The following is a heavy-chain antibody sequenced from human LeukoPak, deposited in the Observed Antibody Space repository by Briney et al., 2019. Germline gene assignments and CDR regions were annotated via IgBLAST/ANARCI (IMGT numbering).Heavy chain of an antibody. CDR1: GFTFSSYS. CDR2: ISSSSSTI. Sequence: GGSLRLSCAASGFTFSSYSMNWVRQAPGKGLEWVSYISSSSSTIYYADSVKGRFTISRDNAKNSLYLQMNSLRAEDTAVYYCARTYSSSRYGAFDIWGQGTMVTVSS. D-gene: IGHD6-13*01. J-gene: IGHJ3*02. CDR3: ARTYSSSRYGAFDI. V-gene: IGHV3-48*01.